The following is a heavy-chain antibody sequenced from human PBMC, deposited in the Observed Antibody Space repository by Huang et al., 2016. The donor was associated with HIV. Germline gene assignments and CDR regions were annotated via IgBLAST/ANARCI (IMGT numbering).Heavy chain of an antibody. V-gene: IGHV4-61*09. J-gene: IGHJ5*02. Sequence: QVQLQESGPGLVKPSQTLSLTCTVSGDSMSGGPSYWGWIRQPAGKGRDAIGHIETTGRTTYNPALKSRVTISIDTSKNQFSLKLTSVTAADTAVYYCARDFFRANSNNWFDPWGQGTLVAVSS. CDR2: IETTGRT. D-gene: IGHD3-3*01. CDR1: GDSMSGGPSY. CDR3: ARDFFRANSNNWFDP.